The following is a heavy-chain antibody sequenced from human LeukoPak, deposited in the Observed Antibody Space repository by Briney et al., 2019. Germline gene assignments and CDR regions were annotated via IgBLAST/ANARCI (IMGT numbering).Heavy chain of an antibody. J-gene: IGHJ5*02. D-gene: IGHD2-2*01. CDR3: ARGIVVEPTANWFDP. CDR2: INGGNDNT. V-gene: IGHV1-3*01. Sequence: GASVTVSCTASGYTFTTYSIHWVRQAPGQRLEWMGRINGGNDNTRYSQKFQGRVTITRDTSASTAYMELSSLRSEDTAVYYCARGIVVEPTANWFDPWGQGTLVTVSS. CDR1: GYTFTTYS.